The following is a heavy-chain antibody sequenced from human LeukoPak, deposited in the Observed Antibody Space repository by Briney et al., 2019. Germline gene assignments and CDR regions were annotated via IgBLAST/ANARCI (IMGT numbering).Heavy chain of an antibody. V-gene: IGHV5-51*01. CDR1: GYSFTSYW. D-gene: IGHD1-14*01. Sequence: HGESLKISCKASGYSFTSYWIGWVRQMPGKGLEWMGIIYPGDSDTIYIPSFQGQVTISADKSITTAYLQWSSLKASDTAMYYCARRNLDAFDIWGQGTMVTVSS. CDR3: ARRNLDAFDI. J-gene: IGHJ3*02. CDR2: IYPGDSDT.